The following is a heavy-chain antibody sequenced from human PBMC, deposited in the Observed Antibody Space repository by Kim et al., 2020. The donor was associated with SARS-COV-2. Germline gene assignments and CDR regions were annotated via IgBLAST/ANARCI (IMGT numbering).Heavy chain of an antibody. CDR2: IYHSGST. Sequence: SETLSLTCAVSGGSISSSNWWSWVRQPPGKGLEWIGEIYHSGSTNYNPPLKSRVTISVDKSKNQFSLKLSSVTAADTAVYYCARLIGSGWGGTYLLDDYYYYYGMDVWGQGTTVTVSS. D-gene: IGHD3-22*01. J-gene: IGHJ6*02. CDR1: GGSISSSNW. CDR3: ARLIGSGWGGTYLLDDYYYYYGMDV. V-gene: IGHV4-4*02.